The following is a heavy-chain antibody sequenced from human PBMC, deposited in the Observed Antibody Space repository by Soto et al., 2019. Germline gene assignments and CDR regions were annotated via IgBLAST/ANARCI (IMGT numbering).Heavy chain of an antibody. Sequence: ASVKVSCKASGYTLTGYYMHWVRQAPGQGLEWMGWINPNSGGTNYAQKFQGWVTMTRDTSISTAYMELSRLRSDDTAVYYCARDRVTTNYYYYGMDVWGQGTTVTVSS. CDR3: ARDRVTTNYYYYGMDV. CDR2: INPNSGGT. J-gene: IGHJ6*02. CDR1: GYTLTGYY. D-gene: IGHD4-17*01. V-gene: IGHV1-2*04.